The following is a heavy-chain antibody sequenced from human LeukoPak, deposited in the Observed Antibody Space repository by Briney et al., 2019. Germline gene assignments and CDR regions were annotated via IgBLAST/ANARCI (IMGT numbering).Heavy chain of an antibody. Sequence: GGSLRLSCAASGLSFSNYAMYWVRQAPGKGLEWVSAICGTGGNIVYTDSVKGRFTISRDNSKNTLYLHMNSLRAEDTAIYYCVGDNYSYRLDVWGQGTRVTVSS. CDR2: ICGTGGNI. J-gene: IGHJ4*02. V-gene: IGHV3-23*01. D-gene: IGHD2-21*01. CDR3: VGDNYSYRLDV. CDR1: GLSFSNYA.